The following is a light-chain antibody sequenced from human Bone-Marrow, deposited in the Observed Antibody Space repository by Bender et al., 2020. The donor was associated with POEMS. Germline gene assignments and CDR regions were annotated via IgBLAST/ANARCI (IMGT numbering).Light chain of an antibody. CDR3: QVWDTTTYTHV. CDR1: NIGDKT. V-gene: IGLV3-21*03. CDR2: DDN. Sequence: YVLTQPPSVSVAPGKTAKISCGGDNIGDKTVHWYQKKPGQAPVLVVYDDNDRPSGVPLRFSGSNSGKTATLTISRVDAGDEADYYCQVWDTTTYTHVFGSGTKVTVL. J-gene: IGLJ1*01.